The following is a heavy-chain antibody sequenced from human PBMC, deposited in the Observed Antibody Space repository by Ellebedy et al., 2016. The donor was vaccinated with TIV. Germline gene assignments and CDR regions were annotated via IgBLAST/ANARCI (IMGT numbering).Heavy chain of an antibody. CDR3: ARYGATDNGGLDP. Sequence: GGSLRLSCAASGLTLINNFMGWVRQAPGKGLEWVSVINGGGDRTYQADSVKGRFTISRDNSKNTLYLQMNNLRVDDTAVYYCARYGATDNGGLDPWGQGTLVTVSP. V-gene: IGHV3-53*01. J-gene: IGHJ5*02. CDR1: GLTLINNF. D-gene: IGHD1-26*01. CDR2: INGGGDRT.